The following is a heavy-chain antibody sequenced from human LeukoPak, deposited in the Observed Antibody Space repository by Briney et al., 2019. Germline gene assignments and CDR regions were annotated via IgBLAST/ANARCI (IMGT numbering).Heavy chain of an antibody. J-gene: IGHJ4*02. CDR1: GGSFSGYY. CDR2: INHSGST. Sequence: SETLSLTCAVYGGSFSGYYWSWIRQPPGKGLEWIGEINHSGSTNYNPSLKSRVTVSVDTSKNQFSLKLSSVTAADTAVYYCARGHRRYCSSTSCYATRYYFDYWGQGTLVTVSS. D-gene: IGHD2-2*01. CDR3: ARGHRRYCSSTSCYATRYYFDY. V-gene: IGHV4-34*01.